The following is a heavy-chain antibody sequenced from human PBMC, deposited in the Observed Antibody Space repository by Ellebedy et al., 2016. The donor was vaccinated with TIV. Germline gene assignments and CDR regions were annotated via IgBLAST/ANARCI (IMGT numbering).Heavy chain of an antibody. J-gene: IGHJ5*02. Sequence: YAQKFQGRVTMTRNTSISTAYMELSSLRSKDTAVYYCAGGSQFDPWGQGTLVTVSS. CDR3: AGGSQFDP. V-gene: IGHV1-8*01.